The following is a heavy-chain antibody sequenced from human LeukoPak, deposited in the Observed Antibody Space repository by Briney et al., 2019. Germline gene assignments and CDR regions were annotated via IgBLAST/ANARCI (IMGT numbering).Heavy chain of an antibody. Sequence: GGSLRLSCAASGFSFSSYAMNWVRQAPGKGLEWVSIIFGNGDTTYYADSVKGRFTVSRDNSKDTLYLQMNDLRPDDTAIYYCAKRNTMVRGGPCFDYWGQGLLVTVSS. CDR1: GFSFSSYA. V-gene: IGHV3-23*01. D-gene: IGHD3-10*01. CDR2: IFGNGDTT. CDR3: AKRNTMVRGGPCFDY. J-gene: IGHJ4*02.